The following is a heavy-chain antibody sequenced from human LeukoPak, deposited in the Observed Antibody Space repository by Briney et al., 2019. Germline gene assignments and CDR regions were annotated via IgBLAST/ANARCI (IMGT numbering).Heavy chain of an antibody. Sequence: SETLSLTCTVSGGSFTSYYWSWIRQPAGKGLEWIGHIDTSGTTNYNPSLKSRVTMSTDTSKNQFSLKLSSVTAADTAIYYCARDAKYYYGSRTFFFFGYWGQGTLLTVSS. J-gene: IGHJ4*02. CDR3: ARDAKYYYGSRTFFFFGY. V-gene: IGHV4-4*07. D-gene: IGHD3-10*01. CDR2: IDTSGTT. CDR1: GGSFTSYY.